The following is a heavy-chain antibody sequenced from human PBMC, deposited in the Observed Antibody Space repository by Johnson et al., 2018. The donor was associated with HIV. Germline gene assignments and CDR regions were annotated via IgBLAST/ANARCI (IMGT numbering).Heavy chain of an antibody. CDR2: ISYDGSNK. Sequence: QVQLVESGGGLVQPGGSLRLSCVASGFIVSSNYMSWVRQAPGKGLEWVAVISYDGSNKYYADSVKGRFTISRDKSKNTLYLQMDSLRAEDTALYYCSRDGGSYCGGDCFSDAFDLWGQGTMVTVSS. D-gene: IGHD2-21*02. CDR3: SRDGGSYCGGDCFSDAFDL. J-gene: IGHJ3*01. V-gene: IGHV3-30-3*01. CDR1: GFIVSSNY.